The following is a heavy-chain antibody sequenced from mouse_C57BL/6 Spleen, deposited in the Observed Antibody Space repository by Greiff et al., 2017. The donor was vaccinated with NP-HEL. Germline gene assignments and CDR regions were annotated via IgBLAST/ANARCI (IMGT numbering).Heavy chain of an antibody. CDR2: ILPGSGST. CDR1: GYTFTGYW. CDR3: AGSRTMDY. V-gene: IGHV1-9*01. J-gene: IGHJ4*01. Sequence: QVQLQQSGAELMKPGASVKLSCKATGYTFTGYWIEWVKQRPGNGLEWIGEILPGSGSTNYTEQFKSKATFTADTSSNTAYMQHSSLTTEDSAIYYCAGSRTMDYWGQGTSVTVSS.